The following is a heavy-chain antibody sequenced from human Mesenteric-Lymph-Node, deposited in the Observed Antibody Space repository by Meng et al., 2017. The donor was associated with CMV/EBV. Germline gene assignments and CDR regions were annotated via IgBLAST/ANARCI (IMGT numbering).Heavy chain of an antibody. J-gene: IGHJ5*02. Sequence: SSSYYWGGIRQPPGKGLEWIGSIYYSGSTYYNPSLKSRVTISVDTSKNQFSLKLSSVTAADTAVYYCARGEGMYSSSWYSSSWFDPWGQGTLVTVSS. CDR3: ARGEGMYSSSWYSSSWFDP. CDR2: IYYSGST. D-gene: IGHD6-13*01. V-gene: IGHV4-39*01. CDR1: SSSYY.